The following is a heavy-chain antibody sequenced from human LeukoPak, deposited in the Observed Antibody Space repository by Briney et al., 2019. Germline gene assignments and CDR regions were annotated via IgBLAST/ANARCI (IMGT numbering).Heavy chain of an antibody. CDR1: GYTFTSYG. V-gene: IGHV1-69*04. D-gene: IGHD3-16*01. CDR2: IIPILGIA. Sequence: SVKVSCKASGYTFTSYGISWVRQAPGQGLEWMGRIIPILGIANYAQKFQGRVTITADKSTSTAYTELSSLRSEDTAVYYCARDLAGGGENWGQGTLVTVSS. J-gene: IGHJ4*02. CDR3: ARDLAGGGEN.